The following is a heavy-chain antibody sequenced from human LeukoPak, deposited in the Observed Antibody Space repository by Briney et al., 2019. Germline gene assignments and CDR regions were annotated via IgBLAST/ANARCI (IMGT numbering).Heavy chain of an antibody. CDR1: GGSISSYY. J-gene: IGHJ6*02. CDR3: ARENYYYYGMDV. V-gene: IGHV4-59*12. Sequence: SETLSLTCTVSGGSISSYYWSWIRQPPGKGLEWIGYIYYSGSTNYNPSLKSRVTISVDTSKNQFSLKLNSVTAADTAVYYCARENYYYYGMDVWGQGTTVTVSS. CDR2: IYYSGST.